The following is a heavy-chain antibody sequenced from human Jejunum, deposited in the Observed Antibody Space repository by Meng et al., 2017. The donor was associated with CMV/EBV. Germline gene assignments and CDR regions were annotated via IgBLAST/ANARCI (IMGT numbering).Heavy chain of an antibody. D-gene: IGHD2-21*01. CDR2: IWYDGSSK. J-gene: IGHJ3*02. V-gene: IGHV3-33*03. CDR1: GFTFSSYG. CDR3: AAYTKEALDI. Sequence: CAASGFTFSSYGMHWVRQAPGKGLEWVAVIWYDGSSKYYADSVKGRFTISRDNAKNSLYLQMNSLRAEDAAVYFCAAYTKEALDIWGQGTLVTVSS.